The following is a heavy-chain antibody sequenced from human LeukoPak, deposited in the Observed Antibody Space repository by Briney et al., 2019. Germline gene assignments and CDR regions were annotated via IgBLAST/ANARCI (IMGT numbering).Heavy chain of an antibody. D-gene: IGHD6-19*01. CDR3: ANLPGGGIAVAGTRDFDY. J-gene: IGHJ4*02. CDR2: IYSGGST. Sequence: GGSLRLSCAASGFTVSSNYMSWVRQAPGKGLEWVSVIYSGGSTYYADSVKGRFTISRDNSKNTLYLQMNSLRAEDTAVYYCANLPGGGIAVAGTRDFDYWGQGTLVTVSS. CDR1: GFTVSSNY. V-gene: IGHV3-53*05.